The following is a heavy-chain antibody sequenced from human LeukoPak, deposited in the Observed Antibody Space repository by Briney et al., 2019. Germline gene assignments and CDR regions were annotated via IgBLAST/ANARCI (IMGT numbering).Heavy chain of an antibody. J-gene: IGHJ4*02. CDR3: ARGAATSPSADY. CDR2: ISAYNGNT. D-gene: IGHD6-13*01. Sequence: ASVNVSCKASGYTFTSYGISWVRPAPGQGREWMGWISAYNGNTNYAQKLQGRVTMTTDTSTSTAYMELRSLRSDDTAVYYCARGAATSPSADYWGQGTLVTVSS. V-gene: IGHV1-18*01. CDR1: GYTFTSYG.